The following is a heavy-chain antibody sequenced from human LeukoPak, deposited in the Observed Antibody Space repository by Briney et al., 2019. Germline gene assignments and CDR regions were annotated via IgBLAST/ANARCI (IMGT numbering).Heavy chain of an antibody. CDR1: GFTFSSYG. J-gene: IGHJ4*02. V-gene: IGHV3-30*18. Sequence: GGSLRLCCAASGFTFSSYGMHWVRQAPGKGLEWVAVISYDGSNKYYADSVKGRFTISRDNSKNTLYRQMNSLRAEDTAVYYCAKDYYDSSGYSRYYFDYWGQGTLVTVSS. D-gene: IGHD3-22*01. CDR2: ISYDGSNK. CDR3: AKDYYDSSGYSRYYFDY.